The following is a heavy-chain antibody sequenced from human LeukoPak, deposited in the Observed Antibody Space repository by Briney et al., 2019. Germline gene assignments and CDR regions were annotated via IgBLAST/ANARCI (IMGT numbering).Heavy chain of an antibody. Sequence: GASVKVSCKASGGTFSSYAIGWVRQAPGQGLEWMGRIIPIFGTANYAQKFQGRVTITTDESTSTAYMELSSLRSEDTAVYYCAREDIVVVPAANLLWGQGTLVTVSS. V-gene: IGHV1-69*05. CDR1: GGTFSSYA. D-gene: IGHD2-2*01. CDR3: AREDIVVVPAANLL. CDR2: IIPIFGTA. J-gene: IGHJ4*02.